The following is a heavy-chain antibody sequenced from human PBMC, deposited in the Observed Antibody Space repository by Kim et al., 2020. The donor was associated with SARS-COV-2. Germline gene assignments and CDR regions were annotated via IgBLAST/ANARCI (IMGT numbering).Heavy chain of an antibody. Sequence: SETLSLTCTVSGGSISSGGYYWSWIRQHPGKGLEWIGYIYYSGSTYYNPSLKSRVTISVDTSKNQFSLKLSSVTAADTAVYYCARSVGIAVAGSFLAPDYCYYGMDVWGQGTTVTVSS. CDR3: ARSVGIAVAGSFLAPDYCYYGMDV. J-gene: IGHJ6*02. V-gene: IGHV4-31*03. CDR2: IYYSGST. CDR1: GGSISSGGYY. D-gene: IGHD6-19*01.